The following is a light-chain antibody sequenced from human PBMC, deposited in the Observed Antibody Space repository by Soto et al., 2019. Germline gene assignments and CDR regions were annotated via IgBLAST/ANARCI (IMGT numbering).Light chain of an antibody. V-gene: IGKV3D-15*01. CDR3: QQYNNLTT. CDR2: GAS. J-gene: IGKJ1*01. CDR1: QSVSSN. Sequence: EIVMTQSPATLSVSPGERATLSCRASQSVSSNLAWYQQKPGQAPRLLIYGASTRATGIPARFSGSGSGTEFTLTISSLQYEDFAVYYCQQYNNLTTFGQGTKVEIK.